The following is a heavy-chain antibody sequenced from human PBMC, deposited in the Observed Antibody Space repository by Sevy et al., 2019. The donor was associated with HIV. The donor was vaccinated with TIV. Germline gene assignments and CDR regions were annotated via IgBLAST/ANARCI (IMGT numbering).Heavy chain of an antibody. CDR3: ARDLPPSATTVAHFDC. J-gene: IGHJ4*02. Sequence: GGSLRLSCAASGFPFHDHAMHWVRQSPGKGLEWVSGISWNSGSIGYANSVKGQFTISRDNARTSLHVQMNSLRAEDTAVYYCARDLPPSATTVAHFDCWGQGTLVTVSS. CDR1: GFPFHDHA. V-gene: IGHV3-9*01. CDR2: ISWNSGSI. D-gene: IGHD4-17*01.